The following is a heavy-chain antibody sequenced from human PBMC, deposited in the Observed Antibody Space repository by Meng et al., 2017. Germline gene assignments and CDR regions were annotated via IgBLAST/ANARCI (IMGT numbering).Heavy chain of an antibody. V-gene: IGHV4-38-2*02. CDR3: ARVEQYYGDYVAY. Sequence: SETLSLTCTVSGYSISSGYYWGWIRQPPGKGLEWIGSIYHSGSTYYNPSLKSRVTISVDTSKNQFSLKLSSVTAADTAVYYCARVEQYYGDYVAYWGQGTRVTVSS. D-gene: IGHD4-17*01. J-gene: IGHJ4*02. CDR2: IYHSGST. CDR1: GYSISSGYY.